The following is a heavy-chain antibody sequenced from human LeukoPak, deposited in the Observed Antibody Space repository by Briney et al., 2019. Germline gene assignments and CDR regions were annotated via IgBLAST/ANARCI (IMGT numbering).Heavy chain of an antibody. CDR3: AREWGRFGYYYDSSGYYGKYYFDY. Sequence: ASVKVSCKASGGTFSSYAISWVRQAPGQGLEWMGRIIPILGIANYAQKFQGRVTITADKSTSTAYMELSSLRSEDTAVYYCAREWGRFGYYYDSSGYYGKYYFDYWGQGTLVTVSS. J-gene: IGHJ4*02. D-gene: IGHD3-22*01. CDR1: GGTFSSYA. CDR2: IIPILGIA. V-gene: IGHV1-69*04.